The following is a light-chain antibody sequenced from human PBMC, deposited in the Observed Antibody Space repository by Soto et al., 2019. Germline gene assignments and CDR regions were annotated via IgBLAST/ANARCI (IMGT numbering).Light chain of an antibody. J-gene: IGKJ4*01. CDR2: AAS. Sequence: EIVLTQSPATLSVSPGGRVTLSCRASESIGMHLAWYQQRLGQAPRVLIYAASTRATGIPGKFRGSGSGTEFTLTISSLQSEDFALYYCQRYDNWPLTFGGGTKVDIK. CDR3: QRYDNWPLT. V-gene: IGKV3-15*01. CDR1: ESIGMH.